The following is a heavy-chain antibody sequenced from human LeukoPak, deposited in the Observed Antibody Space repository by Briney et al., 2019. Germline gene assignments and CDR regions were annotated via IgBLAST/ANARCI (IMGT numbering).Heavy chain of an antibody. CDR3: ARGYIAAAGTYHYYYMDV. CDR2: IIPMFGTA. J-gene: IGHJ6*03. CDR1: RGTFSNYA. D-gene: IGHD6-13*01. Sequence: ASVKVSCKASRGTFSNYAISWVRQAPGQGLEWMGGIIPMFGTANYAQKFQGRVTMTRDTSISTAYMELSRLRSDDTAVYYCARGYIAAAGTYHYYYMDVWGKGTTVTVSS. V-gene: IGHV1-69*05.